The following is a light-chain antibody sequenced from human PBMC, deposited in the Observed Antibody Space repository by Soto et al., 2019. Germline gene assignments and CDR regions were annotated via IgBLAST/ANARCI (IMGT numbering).Light chain of an antibody. CDR1: QSVRSY. Sequence: EIVLTQSPATLSLSPGERATLSCRASQSVRSYLAWYQQKPGQAPRLLIYDASNRATDIPARFSGSGSGTDFTITISSLDTEDSAVYYCHQRSKWPLTFGGGTKVEIK. CDR3: HQRSKWPLT. V-gene: IGKV3-11*01. J-gene: IGKJ4*01. CDR2: DAS.